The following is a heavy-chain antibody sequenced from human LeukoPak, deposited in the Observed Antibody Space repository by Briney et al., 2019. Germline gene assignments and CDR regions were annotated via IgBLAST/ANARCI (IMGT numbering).Heavy chain of an antibody. Sequence: GGSLRLSCAASGFTFSSYAMSWVRQAPGKGLAWVSTISGGSGSTYCADSVKGLFTISRDNSKNTLYLQMNSLRDEDTAVYYCAKHRFESGGYHSTDWGQGTLVTVSS. D-gene: IGHD3-22*01. J-gene: IGHJ4*02. CDR1: GFTFSSYA. CDR2: ISGGSGST. CDR3: AKHRFESGGYHSTD. V-gene: IGHV3-23*01.